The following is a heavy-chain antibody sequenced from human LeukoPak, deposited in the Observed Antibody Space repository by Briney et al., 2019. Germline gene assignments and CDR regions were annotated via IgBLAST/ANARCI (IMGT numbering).Heavy chain of an antibody. V-gene: IGHV3-30*18. D-gene: IGHD2-2*01. J-gene: IGHJ4*02. Sequence: GGSLRLSCAASGFTFSTYAMSWVRQAPGKGLEWVAVISYDGRNIHYPDSVKGRFTISRDISTDTLWLQMDSLRTEDTAVYYCAKGPLRGTAAAIDYWGQGTLVTVSS. CDR3: AKGPLRGTAAAIDY. CDR2: ISYDGRNI. CDR1: GFTFSTYA.